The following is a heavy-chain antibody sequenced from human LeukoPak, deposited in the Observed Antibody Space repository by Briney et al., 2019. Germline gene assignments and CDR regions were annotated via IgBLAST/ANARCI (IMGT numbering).Heavy chain of an antibody. CDR3: TAQWLTGRVMTD. Sequence: PSETLSLTCAVYGGSFSGHYGSWIRQPPGKGLEWIGEINHSGSITYSPSLKSRVTIPVDTSKKQVSLKLRSVTAADTAVYYCTAQWLTGRVMTDWGQGTLVIVSS. D-gene: IGHD6-19*01. J-gene: IGHJ4*02. CDR2: INHSGSI. CDR1: GGSFSGHY. V-gene: IGHV4-34*01.